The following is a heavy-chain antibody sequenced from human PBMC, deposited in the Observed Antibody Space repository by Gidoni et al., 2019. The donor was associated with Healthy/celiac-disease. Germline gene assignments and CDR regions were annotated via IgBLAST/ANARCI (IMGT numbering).Heavy chain of an antibody. CDR1: GFTFSSYW. CDR2: INSDGSST. Sequence: EVQLVESGGGLVQPGGSLRLSCAASGFTFSSYWMHWVRQAPGKGLVWVSRINSDGSSTSYADSVKGRFTISRDNAKNTLYLQMNSLRAEDTAVYYCARGSSSSWTDYGMDVWGQGTTVTVSS. CDR3: ARGSSSSWTDYGMDV. J-gene: IGHJ6*02. V-gene: IGHV3-74*01. D-gene: IGHD6-13*01.